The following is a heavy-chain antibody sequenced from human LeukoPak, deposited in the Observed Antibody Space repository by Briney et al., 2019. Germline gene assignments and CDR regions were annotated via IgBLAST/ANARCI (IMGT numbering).Heavy chain of an antibody. Sequence: PSETLSLTCTVSGGSISSSSYYWAWIRQPPGKGLEWIGSIYYSGSTYYNPSLKSRATISVDTSKNQLSLKLSSVTAADTAVYYCVKHTELLWFGPWGWFDYWGQGTLVTVSS. CDR2: IYYSGST. CDR3: VKHTELLWFGPWGWFDY. D-gene: IGHD3-10*01. CDR1: GGSISSSSYY. V-gene: IGHV4-39*07. J-gene: IGHJ4*02.